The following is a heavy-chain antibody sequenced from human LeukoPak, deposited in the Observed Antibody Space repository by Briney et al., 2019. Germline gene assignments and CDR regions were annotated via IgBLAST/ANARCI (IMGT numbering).Heavy chain of an antibody. CDR1: GFTVISSH. D-gene: IGHD5-12*01. CDR3: ARADSGYDH. J-gene: IGHJ4*02. CDR2: VYSDGNT. Sequence: GGSLRPSCAASGFTVISSHMSWVRQAPGKGLEWVSLVYSDGNTHYAASVKGRFTISRDNSKNTLYLQMNSLRVDDTAMYYCARADSGYDHWGQGTLATVSS. V-gene: IGHV3-53*01.